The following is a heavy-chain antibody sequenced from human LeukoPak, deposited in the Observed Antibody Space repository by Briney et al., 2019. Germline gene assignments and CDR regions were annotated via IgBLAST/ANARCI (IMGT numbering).Heavy chain of an antibody. CDR2: T. CDR3: ARHAAAYYYDSSGYELGYFDY. V-gene: IGHV4-59*08. D-gene: IGHD3-22*01. J-gene: IGHJ4*02. Sequence: TNYNPSLKSRVTISVDTSKNQFSLKLSSVTAADTAVYYCARHAAAYYYDSSGYELGYFDYWGQGTLVTVSS.